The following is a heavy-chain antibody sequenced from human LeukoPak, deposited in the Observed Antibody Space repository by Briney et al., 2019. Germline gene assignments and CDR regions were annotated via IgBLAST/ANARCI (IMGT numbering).Heavy chain of an antibody. Sequence: PGGSLRLSCAASGFTFSNYALSWVRQPPGKGLEWIGYIYHSGTSNYNPSLKSRVTMSVDTSKSQFSLSLSSVISADTAVVYCAKAAKYYFGSDTYYYFDYWGQGILVNGSS. V-gene: IGHV4-59*01. CDR1: GFTFSNYA. J-gene: IGHJ4*02. D-gene: IGHD3-10*01. CDR3: AKAAKYYFGSDTYYYFDY. CDR2: IYHSGTS.